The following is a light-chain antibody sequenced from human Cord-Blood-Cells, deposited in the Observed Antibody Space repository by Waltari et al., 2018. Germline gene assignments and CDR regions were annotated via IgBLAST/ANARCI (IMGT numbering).Light chain of an antibody. V-gene: IGLV3-1*01. CDR3: QAWDSSTNYV. J-gene: IGLJ1*01. Sequence: SYEPTQPPSVSVSPGQTASITCSGDKLGDKYACWYQQKPGQSPVLVIYQDSKRPSGIPERFSGSNSGNTATLTISGTQAMDEADYYCQAWDSSTNYVFGTGTKVTVL. CDR1: KLGDKY. CDR2: QDS.